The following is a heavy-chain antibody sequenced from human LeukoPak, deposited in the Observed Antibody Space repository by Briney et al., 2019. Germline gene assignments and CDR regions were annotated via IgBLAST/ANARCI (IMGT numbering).Heavy chain of an antibody. CDR2: INPSGGST. Sequence: ASVKVSCKASGYTFTSYYMHWVRQAPGQGLEWMGIINPSGGSTSYAQKFQGRVTMTRDTSTSTVYMELNSLRAEDTAVYYCARDQVEHYYYMDVWGKGTTVTVSS. V-gene: IGHV1-46*01. J-gene: IGHJ6*03. CDR1: GYTFTSYY. CDR3: ARDQVEHYYYMDV.